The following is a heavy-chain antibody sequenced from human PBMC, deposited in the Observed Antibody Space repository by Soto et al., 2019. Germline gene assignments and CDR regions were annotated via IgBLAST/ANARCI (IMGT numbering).Heavy chain of an antibody. CDR3: ARDGYNYYFDY. CDR1: GYTFTAYG. V-gene: IGHV1-3*04. CDR2: ITTGNGKT. J-gene: IGHJ4*02. D-gene: IGHD5-12*01. Sequence: QVQLVQSGAEVKKPGASVKVSCKASGYTFTAYGMHWVRQAPGQRLEWMGWITTGNGKTKYSQKFQGRLTITRDTSASTVYMELSSLISEDTALYYCARDGYNYYFDYWGQGTLVTVSS.